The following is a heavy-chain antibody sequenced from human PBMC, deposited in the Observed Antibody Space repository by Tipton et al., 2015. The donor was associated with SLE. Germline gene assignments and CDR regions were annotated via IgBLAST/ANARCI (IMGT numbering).Heavy chain of an antibody. CDR1: GASINSGGYY. V-gene: IGHV4-31*03. CDR3: VRFGPDSSGTTYGLL. CDR2: IYYSGST. D-gene: IGHD3-22*01. J-gene: IGHJ4*02. Sequence: TLSLTCTVSGASINSGGYYWGWIRRHPGKGLEWIGYIYYSGSTYFNPSLKSRVTMSVDTSMIQFSLKLSSVTAADTAVYYCVRFGPDSSGTTYGLLWGQGSLVTVSS.